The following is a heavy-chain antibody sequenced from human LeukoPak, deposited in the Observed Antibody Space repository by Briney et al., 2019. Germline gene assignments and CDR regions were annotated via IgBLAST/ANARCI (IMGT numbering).Heavy chain of an antibody. J-gene: IGHJ3*02. CDR3: ASWVYGSSAFDI. V-gene: IGHV4-39*07. D-gene: IGHD3-10*01. CDR2: INHSGST. Sequence: SETLSLTCTVSGGSISSSSYYWGWIRQPPGKGLEWIGEINHSGSTNYNPSLKSRVTISVDTSKNQFSLKLSSVTAADTAVYYCASWVYGSSAFDIWGQGTMVTVSS. CDR1: GGSISSSSYY.